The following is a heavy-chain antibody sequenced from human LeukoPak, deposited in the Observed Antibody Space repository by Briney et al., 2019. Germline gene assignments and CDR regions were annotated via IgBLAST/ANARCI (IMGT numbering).Heavy chain of an antibody. CDR2: TYYRSKWFN. Sequence: SQTLSLTCAISGDSVSSNSAAWNWIRQSPSRGLEWLGRTYYRSKWFNDYAVSVKGRITINPDTSKDQFSLQLNSVTPEDTAVYYCARDVVDEDDYFDYWGQGTLVTVSS. CDR3: ARDVVDEDDYFDY. D-gene: IGHD2-15*01. CDR1: GDSVSSNSAA. J-gene: IGHJ4*02. V-gene: IGHV6-1*01.